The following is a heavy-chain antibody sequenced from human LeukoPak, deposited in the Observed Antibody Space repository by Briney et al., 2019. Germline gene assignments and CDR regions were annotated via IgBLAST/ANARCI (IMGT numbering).Heavy chain of an antibody. CDR1: GGSISSYY. Sequence: SETLSLTCTVSGGSISSYYWSWIRQPPGKGLEWIGYIYYSGSTNYNPPLKSRVTISVDTSKNQFSLKLSSVTAADTAVYYCARAPDYGGNSGSIPFDYWGQGTLVTVSS. CDR2: IYYSGST. V-gene: IGHV4-59*01. J-gene: IGHJ4*02. D-gene: IGHD4-23*01. CDR3: ARAPDYGGNSGSIPFDY.